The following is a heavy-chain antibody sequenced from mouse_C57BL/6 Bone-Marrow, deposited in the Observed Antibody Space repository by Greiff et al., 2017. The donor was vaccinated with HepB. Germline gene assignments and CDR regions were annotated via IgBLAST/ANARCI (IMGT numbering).Heavy chain of an antibody. Sequence: EVQLVESGPGLVKPSQSLSLTCSVTGYSITSGYYWNWIRQFPGNKLEWMGYISYDGSNNYNPSLKNRISITRDTSKNQFFLKLNSVTTEDTATYYCAFPYYYGLSYWYFDVWGTGTTVTVSS. D-gene: IGHD1-1*01. J-gene: IGHJ1*03. CDR3: AFPYYYGLSYWYFDV. CDR1: GYSITSGYY. CDR2: ISYDGSN. V-gene: IGHV3-6*01.